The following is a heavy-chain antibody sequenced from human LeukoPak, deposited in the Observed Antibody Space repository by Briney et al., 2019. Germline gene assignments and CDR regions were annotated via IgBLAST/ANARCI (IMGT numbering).Heavy chain of an antibody. J-gene: IGHJ6*02. CDR3: ASTLFRGNYGMDV. CDR1: GYTFTGYY. Sequence: ASVKVSCKASGYTFTGYYMHWVRQAPGQGLEWMGWINPNSGGTSYAQRFQGRVTMTRDTSISTAYMELSRLRSDDTAVYYCASTLFRGNYGMDVWGQGTTVTVSS. D-gene: IGHD3-10*01. V-gene: IGHV1-2*02. CDR2: INPNSGGT.